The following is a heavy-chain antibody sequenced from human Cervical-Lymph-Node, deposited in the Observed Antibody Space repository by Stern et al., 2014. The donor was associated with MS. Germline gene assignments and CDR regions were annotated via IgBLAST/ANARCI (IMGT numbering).Heavy chain of an antibody. CDR1: PYSISSGYY. CDR3: ARWGYGDYEADY. V-gene: IGHV4-38-2*02. D-gene: IGHD4-17*01. Sequence: QVQLEESGPRLVQPSETLSLTCSVSPYSISSGYYWAWIRQSPGKGLEWIGTTHRSGSTYYNPSLKSRVTIPADTSKNQFFLMLTSVAAADTAVYYCARWGYGDYEADYWGQGTLVTVSS. J-gene: IGHJ4*02. CDR2: THRSGST.